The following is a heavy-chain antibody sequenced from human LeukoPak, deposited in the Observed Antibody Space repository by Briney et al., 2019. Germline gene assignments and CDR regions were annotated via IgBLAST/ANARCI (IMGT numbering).Heavy chain of an antibody. D-gene: IGHD3-22*01. Sequence: SETLSLTCAVYGGSFSGYYWSWIRQPPGKGLEWIGEINHSGSTNYNPSLKSRVTISVDTSKNQFSLRLSSVTAADTAVYYCAREDTSGYIDYWGQGTLVTVSS. CDR3: AREDTSGYIDY. J-gene: IGHJ4*02. V-gene: IGHV4-34*01. CDR1: GGSFSGYY. CDR2: INHSGST.